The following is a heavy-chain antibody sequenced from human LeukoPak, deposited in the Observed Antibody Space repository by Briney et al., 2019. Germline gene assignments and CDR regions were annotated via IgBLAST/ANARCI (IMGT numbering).Heavy chain of an antibody. Sequence: TGGSLRLSCAASGFTFSSYSMNWVRQAPGKGLEWVSYISSSSSTIYYADSVKGRFTISRDNAKNSLYLQMNSLRAEDTAVYYCASTGEGPYDFWSGYPNDAFDIWGRGTMVTVSS. CDR1: GFTFSSYS. J-gene: IGHJ3*02. CDR2: ISSSSSTI. V-gene: IGHV3-48*01. CDR3: ASTGEGPYDFWSGYPNDAFDI. D-gene: IGHD3-3*01.